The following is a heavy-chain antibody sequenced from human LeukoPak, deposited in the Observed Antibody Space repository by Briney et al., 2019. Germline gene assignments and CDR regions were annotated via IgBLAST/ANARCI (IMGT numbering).Heavy chain of an antibody. Sequence: GGSLRLSCAASGFTFSSYSMNWVRQAPGKGLEWVSYISSSSSTIYYADSVKGRFTISRDNAKNSLYLQMNSLRAEDTAVYYRAREKISSIAAPFDPWGQGTLVTVSS. CDR1: GFTFSSYS. D-gene: IGHD6-6*01. J-gene: IGHJ5*02. CDR2: ISSSSSTI. CDR3: AREKISSIAAPFDP. V-gene: IGHV3-48*04.